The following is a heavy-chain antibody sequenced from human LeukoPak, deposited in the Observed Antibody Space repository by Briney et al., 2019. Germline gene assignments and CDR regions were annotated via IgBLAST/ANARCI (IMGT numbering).Heavy chain of an antibody. D-gene: IGHD3-22*01. V-gene: IGHV4-59*01. CDR2: IYYSGST. CDR1: GGSISSYY. J-gene: IGHJ4*02. Sequence: SETLSLTCTVSGGSISSYYWSWIRQPPGKGLEWIGYIYYSGSTNYNPSLKSRVTISVDTSKNQFSLKLSSVTAADTAVYYCARELVVGGHFDYWGQGTLVTVSS. CDR3: ARELVVGGHFDY.